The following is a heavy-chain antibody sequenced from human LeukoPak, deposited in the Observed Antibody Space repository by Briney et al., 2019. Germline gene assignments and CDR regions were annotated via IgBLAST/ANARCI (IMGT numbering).Heavy chain of an antibody. Sequence: SETLSLTCTVSGGSISSYYWSWIRQPPGKGLEWIGYIYYSGSTNYNPSLKSRVTISVDTSKNQFSLKLSSVTAADTAVYYCARGSVASPWYYCGSGSYIGYFDYWGQGTLVTVSS. D-gene: IGHD3-10*01. V-gene: IGHV4-59*01. CDR3: ARGSVASPWYYCGSGSYIGYFDY. CDR1: GGSISSYY. J-gene: IGHJ4*02. CDR2: IYYSGST.